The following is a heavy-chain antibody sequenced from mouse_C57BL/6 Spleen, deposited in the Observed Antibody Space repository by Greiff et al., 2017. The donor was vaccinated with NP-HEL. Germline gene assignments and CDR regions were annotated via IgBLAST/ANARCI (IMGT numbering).Heavy chain of an antibody. CDR2: ISSGSSTI. J-gene: IGHJ4*01. V-gene: IGHV5-17*01. CDR1: GFTFSDYG. CDR3: ARGEGYAMDY. Sequence: DVHLVESGGGLVKPGGSLKLSCAASGFTFSDYGMHWVRQAPEKGLEWVAYISSGSSTIYYADTVKGRFTISRDNAKNTLFLQMTSLRSEDTAMYYCARGEGYAMDYWGQGTSVTVSS.